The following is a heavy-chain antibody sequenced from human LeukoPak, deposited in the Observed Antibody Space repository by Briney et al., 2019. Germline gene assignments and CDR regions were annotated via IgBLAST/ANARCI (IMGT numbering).Heavy chain of an antibody. Sequence: GGSLRLSCAASGFTFDDHTMHWVRRAPGKGLEWVLLISWDGGVTKYVGSVKGRFTISRDNSKNSLYLQMNSLRTEDTALYYCAKSDHRGDGFNYDYWGQGTLVTVSS. J-gene: IGHJ4*02. V-gene: IGHV3-43*01. CDR2: ISWDGGVT. CDR1: GFTFDDHT. CDR3: AKSDHRGDGFNYDY. D-gene: IGHD5-24*01.